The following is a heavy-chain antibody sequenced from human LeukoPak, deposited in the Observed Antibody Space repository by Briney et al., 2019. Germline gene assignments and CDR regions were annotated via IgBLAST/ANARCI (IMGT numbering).Heavy chain of an antibody. CDR1: GGSISSYY. V-gene: IGHV4-59*01. CDR2: IYDSGST. CDR3: ACLTTADAFDI. J-gene: IGHJ3*02. D-gene: IGHD3-22*01. Sequence: SETLSLTCTVSGGSISSYYWSWIRQPPGKGLEWIGYIYDSGSTNYNPSLKSRVTISVDTSNNQFSLKLSSVTAADTAVYYCACLTTADAFDIWGQGTMVTVSS.